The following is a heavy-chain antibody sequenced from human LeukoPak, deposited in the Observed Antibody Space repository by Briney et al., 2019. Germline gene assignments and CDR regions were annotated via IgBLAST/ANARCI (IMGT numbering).Heavy chain of an antibody. CDR3: ARDQGRSSTSCYGRY. D-gene: IGHD2-2*01. CDR1: GFTFSGSA. CDR2: ISYDGSNK. Sequence: PGGSLRLSCAASGFTFSGSAMHWVRQAPGKGLEWVAVISYDGSNKYYADSVKGRFTISRDNSKNTLYLQMNSLRAEDTAVYYCARDQGRSSTSCYGRYWGQGTLVTVSS. J-gene: IGHJ4*02. V-gene: IGHV3-30-3*01.